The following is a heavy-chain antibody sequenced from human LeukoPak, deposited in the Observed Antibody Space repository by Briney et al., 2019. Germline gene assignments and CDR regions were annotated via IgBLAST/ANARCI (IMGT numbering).Heavy chain of an antibody. CDR1: GGSFSGYY. J-gene: IGHJ4*02. D-gene: IGHD2-2*01. V-gene: IGHV4-34*01. CDR2: INHSGST. Sequence: PSETLSLTCAVYGGSFSGYYRSWIRQPPGKGLEWIGEINHSGSTNYNPSLKSRVTISVDTSKNQFSLKLSSVTAADTAVYYCARLMPGYWGQGTLVTVSS. CDR3: ARLMPGY.